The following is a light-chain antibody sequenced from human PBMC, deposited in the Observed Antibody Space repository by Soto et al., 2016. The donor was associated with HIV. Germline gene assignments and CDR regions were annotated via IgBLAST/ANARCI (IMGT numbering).Light chain of an antibody. J-gene: IGKJ2*01. CDR2: EVS. CDR1: QSLLQSDGKTY. Sequence: DIVMTQTPLSLSVTPGQAASISCKSNQSLLQSDGKTYLSWYLQKPGQPPHLLIYEVSKRFSGVPNRFSGSGSGTDFTLEISPVEAEDIGLYYCMQRIHLPPFGQGTKLEDQT. V-gene: IGKV2D-29*01. CDR3: MQRIHLPP.